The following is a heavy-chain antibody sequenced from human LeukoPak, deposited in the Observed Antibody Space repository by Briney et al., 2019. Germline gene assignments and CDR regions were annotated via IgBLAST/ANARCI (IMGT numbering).Heavy chain of an antibody. Sequence: SETLSLTCTVSGGSIGSHHWSWIRQPPGKGLEWIGYIYYSGSTNYHPSLKSRVTISVDTSKNQFSLKLSSVTAADTAVYYCARTDAFDIWGQGTMVTVSS. CDR1: GGSIGSHH. CDR2: IYYSGST. CDR3: ARTDAFDI. J-gene: IGHJ3*02. V-gene: IGHV4-59*11.